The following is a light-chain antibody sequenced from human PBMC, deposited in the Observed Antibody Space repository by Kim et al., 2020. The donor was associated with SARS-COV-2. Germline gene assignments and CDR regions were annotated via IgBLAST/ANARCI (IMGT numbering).Light chain of an antibody. CDR2: AAS. Sequence: SASVGDRVTIPCRTSQTIAGFLNWYQQQPGKAPKLLIYAASTLQSGVPSRFSGSGSGTDFILTIRSLQPEDFATYYCQQSYSIPYTFGQGTKLEI. CDR1: QTIAGF. V-gene: IGKV1-39*01. J-gene: IGKJ2*01. CDR3: QQSYSIPYT.